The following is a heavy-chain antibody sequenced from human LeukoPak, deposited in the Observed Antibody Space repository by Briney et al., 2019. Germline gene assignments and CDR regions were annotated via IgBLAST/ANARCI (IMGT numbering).Heavy chain of an antibody. CDR3: ASLYSGYGYFDY. J-gene: IGHJ4*02. CDR1: GGTFSSYA. V-gene: IGHV1-69*04. CDR2: IIPILGIA. D-gene: IGHD5-12*01. Sequence: GSSVKVSCKASGGTFSSYAISWVRQAPGQGLEWMGRIIPILGIANYAQKFQGRVTITADKSTSTAYMELSSLRSEDTAVYYCASLYSGYGYFDYWGQGTLVTVSS.